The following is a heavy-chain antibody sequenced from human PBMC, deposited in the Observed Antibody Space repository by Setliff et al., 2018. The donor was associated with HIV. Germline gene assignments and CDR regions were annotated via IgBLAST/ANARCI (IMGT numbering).Heavy chain of an antibody. CDR2: IYYSGTP. CDR1: GDSMSNSGYY. CDR3: ARVQARWLQFRYYFMDV. V-gene: IGHV4-39*01. J-gene: IGHJ6*03. D-gene: IGHD5-12*01. Sequence: PSETLSLTCTVSGDSMSNSGYYWSWLRQSPGKGLEWIGSIYYSGTPYYSPSLKSRVTISVDTSKNQYSLRLDSVTAADTAVYYCARVQARWLQFRYYFMDVWGKGTTVTVSS.